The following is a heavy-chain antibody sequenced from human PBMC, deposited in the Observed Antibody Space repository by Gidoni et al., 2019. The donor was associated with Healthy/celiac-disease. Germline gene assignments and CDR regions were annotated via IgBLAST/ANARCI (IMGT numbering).Heavy chain of an antibody. J-gene: IGHJ6*02. CDR1: GYSFTSYW. CDR2: IDPSDSYT. D-gene: IGHD6-6*01. Sequence: EVQLVQSGAEVKKPGESLRISCKGSGYSFTSYWISWVRQMPGKGLEWMGRIDPSDSYTNYSPSFQGHVTISADKSISTAYLQWSSLKASDTAMYYCAIILAARQDYYYGMDVWGQGTTVTVSS. V-gene: IGHV5-10-1*01. CDR3: AIILAARQDYYYGMDV.